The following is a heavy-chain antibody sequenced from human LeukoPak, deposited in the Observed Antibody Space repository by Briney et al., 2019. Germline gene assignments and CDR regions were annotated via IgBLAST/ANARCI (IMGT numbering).Heavy chain of an antibody. Sequence: PGGSLRLSCAASGSTFSSYWMHWVRQAPGKGLVGVSRINSDGSSTSYADSVKGRFTISRDNAKNTLYLQMNSLRAEDTAVYYCARAYYDILTGYPPPEYWGQGTLVTVSS. V-gene: IGHV3-74*01. CDR1: GSTFSSYW. CDR2: INSDGSST. CDR3: ARAYYDILTGYPPPEY. D-gene: IGHD3-9*01. J-gene: IGHJ4*02.